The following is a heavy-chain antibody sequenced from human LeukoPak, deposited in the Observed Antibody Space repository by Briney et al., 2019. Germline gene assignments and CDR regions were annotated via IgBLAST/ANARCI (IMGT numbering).Heavy chain of an antibody. CDR2: IYISGSGST. J-gene: IGHJ3*02. V-gene: IGHV4-4*07. CDR3: ARHQPGYGDAFDI. CDR1: GGSISSYY. D-gene: IGHD6-13*01. Sequence: SETLSLTCTVSGGSISSYYWSWIRQPAGKGLEWIGRIYISGSGSTNYNPSLKSRVTISVDTSKNQFSLKLSSVTAADTAVYYCARHQPGYGDAFDIWGQGTMVTVSS.